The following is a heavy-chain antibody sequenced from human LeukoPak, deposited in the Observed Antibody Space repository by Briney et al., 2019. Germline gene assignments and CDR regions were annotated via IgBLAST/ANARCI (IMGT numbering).Heavy chain of an antibody. CDR2: IYYSETT. CDR1: GGSISSNY. J-gene: IGHJ6*02. CDR3: ARGARPFSNIHGMDV. Sequence: PSETLSLTCTVSGGSISSNYWSWLRHPPGIGLEWFGNIYYSETTNDNHPLNSGIIISVNTSKTPFSLMRSFVTAADTAVYYCARGARPFSNIHGMDVWGQGTTVTV. V-gene: IGHV4-59*01. D-gene: IGHD6-6*01.